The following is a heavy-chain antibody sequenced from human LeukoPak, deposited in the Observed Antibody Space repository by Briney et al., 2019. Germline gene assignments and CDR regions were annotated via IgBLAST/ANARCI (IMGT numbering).Heavy chain of an antibody. Sequence: GGSLRLSCAASGFTFSSYSMNWVRQAPGKGLEWVSSISSSSSYIYYADSVKGRFTISRDNAKNSLYLQMNSLRAEDTAVYYCAQEMTTVVTPAFDIWGQGTMVTVSS. D-gene: IGHD4-23*01. CDR3: AQEMTTVVTPAFDI. CDR2: ISSSSSYI. J-gene: IGHJ3*02. CDR1: GFTFSSYS. V-gene: IGHV3-21*01.